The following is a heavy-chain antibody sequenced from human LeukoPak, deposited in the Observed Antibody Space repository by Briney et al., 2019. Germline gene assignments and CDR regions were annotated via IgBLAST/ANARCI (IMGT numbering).Heavy chain of an antibody. CDR1: VFTLSSYA. Sequence: PRGSLRLSRVPSVFTLSSYAMSWVPPAPGKGLEWVSAISGNGGSTYYADSLKGRFTISRDNSKNTLYLQMNRLRAEDTAVYYCAKGNDVWSGYCFDYWGQGTLVTVSS. CDR3: AKGNDVWSGYCFDY. CDR2: ISGNGGST. J-gene: IGHJ4*02. V-gene: IGHV3-23*01. D-gene: IGHD3-3*01.